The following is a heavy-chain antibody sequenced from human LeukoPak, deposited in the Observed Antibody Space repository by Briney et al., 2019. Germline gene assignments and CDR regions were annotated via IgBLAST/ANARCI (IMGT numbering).Heavy chain of an antibody. J-gene: IGHJ4*02. D-gene: IGHD1-26*01. CDR2: ISYDGSNK. V-gene: IGHV3-30*18. Sequence: GRSLRLSCAASGFTFSSYGMHWVLQAPGKGLEWVAVISYDGSNKYYADSVKGRFTIPRDNSKNTLYLQMNSLRAEDTAVYYCAKDSPSGSYSNGVDYWGQGTLVTVSS. CDR3: AKDSPSGSYSNGVDY. CDR1: GFTFSSYG.